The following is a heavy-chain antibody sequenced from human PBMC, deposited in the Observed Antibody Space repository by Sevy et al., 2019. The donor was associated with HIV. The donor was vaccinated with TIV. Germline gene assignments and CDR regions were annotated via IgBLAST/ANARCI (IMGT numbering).Heavy chain of an antibody. D-gene: IGHD1-7*01. J-gene: IGHJ6*02. CDR2: ISSSSSYI. Sequence: GGSLRLSCAASGFTFSSYSMNWVRQAPGKGLEWVSSISSSSSYIYYAHSVKGRFTISRDNAKNSLYLQMNSLRAEDTAVYYCARDRGTTSRDYYYGMDVWGQGTTVTVSS. CDR3: ARDRGTTSRDYYYGMDV. CDR1: GFTFSSYS. V-gene: IGHV3-21*01.